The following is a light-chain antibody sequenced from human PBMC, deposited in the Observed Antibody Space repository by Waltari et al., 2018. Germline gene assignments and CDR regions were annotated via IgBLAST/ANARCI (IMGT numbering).Light chain of an antibody. Sequence: ETVMTQSPTTLSVSPGERATLPCRASQSVSSDLAGYQQKPGQAPRLLIYGASTRATGIPGRFSGSGSGTEFTLTISSLKSEDFAVYYCQQYNNWSLTFGGGTKVEI. CDR1: QSVSSD. V-gene: IGKV3-15*01. CDR2: GAS. J-gene: IGKJ4*01. CDR3: QQYNNWSLT.